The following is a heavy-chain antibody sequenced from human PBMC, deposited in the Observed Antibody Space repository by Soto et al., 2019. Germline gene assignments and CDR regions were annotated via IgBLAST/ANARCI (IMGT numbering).Heavy chain of an antibody. CDR1: GDSIRDYY. CDR3: AREAGYCSSTNCYRLLGWFDP. Sequence: QVQLQESGPGLVKPSETLSLTCTVSGDSIRDYYWNWIRQPAGKGLEWIGHIHPSGDTNYNPSLKSRVTMSADTSKNQFSLKLTSVTAADTAVYYCAREAGYCSSTNCYRLLGWFDPWGQGTLVTVSS. D-gene: IGHD2-2*01. V-gene: IGHV4-4*07. CDR2: IHPSGDT. J-gene: IGHJ5*02.